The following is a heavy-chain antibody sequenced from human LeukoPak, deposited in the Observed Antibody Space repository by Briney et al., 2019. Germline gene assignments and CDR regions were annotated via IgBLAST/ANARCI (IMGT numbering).Heavy chain of an antibody. D-gene: IGHD6-13*01. CDR1: GFTFSTYG. Sequence: GGSLRLSCAASGFTFSTYGMHWVRQAPGKGLEWVAVIWDEGSNRDYAESVEGRFTISRDNSKNALYLQMNSLRAEDTAVYYCARDPGKQQLGYFDYWGQGTLVTVSS. CDR3: ARDPGKQQLGYFDY. J-gene: IGHJ4*02. CDR2: IWDEGSNR. V-gene: IGHV3-33*01.